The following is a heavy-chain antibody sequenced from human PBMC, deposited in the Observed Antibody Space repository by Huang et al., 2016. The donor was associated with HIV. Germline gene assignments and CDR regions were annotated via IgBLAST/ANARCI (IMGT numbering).Heavy chain of an antibody. V-gene: IGHV3-30*18. CDR1: GFSFSTYG. J-gene: IGHJ4*02. CDR2: ISYDGSNK. Sequence: VQLVESGGGVVQPGRSLRLACGASGFSFSTYGLHWVRQAPGKGLEGVAVISYDGSNKYYAHSVKGRFTISRDTSENKVYLQMNSLRHEDTAVYYCAKDGADEEWDIDYWGQGTLVTVSS. D-gene: IGHD1-26*01. CDR3: AKDGADEEWDIDY.